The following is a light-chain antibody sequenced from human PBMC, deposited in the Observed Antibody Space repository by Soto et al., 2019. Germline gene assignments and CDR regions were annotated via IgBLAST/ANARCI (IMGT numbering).Light chain of an antibody. V-gene: IGKV3-20*01. CDR3: QQYGSSPWT. J-gene: IGKJ1*01. CDR2: GAS. CDR1: QSVSSNN. Sequence: EIGMTQSPATLAVSPVERATLSCRASQSVSSNNLVWYQQKPGQAPRLLIYGASYRAAGIPDRFSGSGSGTDFTLTISRLEPEDFALYYCQQYGSSPWTFGQGTKVDIK.